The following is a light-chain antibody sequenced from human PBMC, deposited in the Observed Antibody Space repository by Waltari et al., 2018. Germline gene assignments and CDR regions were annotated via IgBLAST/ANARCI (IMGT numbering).Light chain of an antibody. CDR2: GVN. CDR3: QSYDTSLSVV. CDR1: GSQLGAGYV. J-gene: IGLJ2*01. Sequence: SVLTQPPSVSGAPGQRVTLSCTGGGSQLGAGYVVPWYRQPPGKAPELLIYGVNNRPSGVPDRFFGSLSGTSASLAITGRQAEDEADYYCQSYDTSLSVVFGGGTKLTV. V-gene: IGLV1-40*01.